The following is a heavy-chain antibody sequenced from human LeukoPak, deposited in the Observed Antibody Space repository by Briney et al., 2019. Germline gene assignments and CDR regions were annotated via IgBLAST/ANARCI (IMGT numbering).Heavy chain of an antibody. D-gene: IGHD2-2*01. Sequence: GASVKVSCKASGYTFTGYYMHWVRQAPGQGLEWMGWINPNSGGTNYAQTFQGWVTMTRDTSISTAYMELSRLRSDDTAVYYCARGGRQDIVVVLDAFDIWGQGTMVTVSS. J-gene: IGHJ3*02. CDR1: GYTFTGYY. CDR2: INPNSGGT. V-gene: IGHV1-2*04. CDR3: ARGGRQDIVVVLDAFDI.